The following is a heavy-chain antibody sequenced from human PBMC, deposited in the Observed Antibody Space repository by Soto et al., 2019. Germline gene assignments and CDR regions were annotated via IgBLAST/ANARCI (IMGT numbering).Heavy chain of an antibody. D-gene: IGHD6-13*01. V-gene: IGHV3-74*01. CDR3: VRSMSAAGFDY. J-gene: IGHJ4*02. CDR2: INSDGSST. CDR1: GFTFSNHW. Sequence: EVQLVDSGGGLVQPGGSLRLSCEASGFTFSNHWMHWVRQAPGKGLVWVSRINSDGSSTSYGDSVKGRFTISRDNAKNTLYLQMDSLRAEDTAVYYCVRSMSAAGFDYWGQGSLVTVSS.